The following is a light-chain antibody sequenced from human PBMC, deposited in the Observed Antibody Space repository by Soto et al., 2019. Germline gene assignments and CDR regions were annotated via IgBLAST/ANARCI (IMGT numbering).Light chain of an antibody. Sequence: EIVMTQSPATLSVSPGERATLSCRASQSVSSNLAWYQQKPGQAPSLLIYGASTRATGFPARFSGSGSGTDFTLTISSLQSEDFAVYYCQQYNNWWTFGQGTKVDIK. CDR1: QSVSSN. J-gene: IGKJ1*01. CDR3: QQYNNWWT. V-gene: IGKV3-15*01. CDR2: GAS.